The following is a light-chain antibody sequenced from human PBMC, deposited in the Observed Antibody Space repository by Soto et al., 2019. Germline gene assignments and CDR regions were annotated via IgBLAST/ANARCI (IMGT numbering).Light chain of an antibody. CDR2: SAS. V-gene: IGKV1-27*01. J-gene: IGKJ2*01. CDR3: QKYNSAPNT. CDR1: QDISNY. Sequence: DIPMTQSPSSLSASVGDRVTITCRASQDISNYLAWYQQKPGKPPKVLIYSASTLQTGVESRFSGSGFGTVLTLTINSLQPEDVATYYCQKYNSAPNTFGRGTRLEIK.